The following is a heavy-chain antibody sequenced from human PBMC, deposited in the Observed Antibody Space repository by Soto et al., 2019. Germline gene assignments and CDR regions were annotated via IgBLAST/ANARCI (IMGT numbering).Heavy chain of an antibody. D-gene: IGHD6-13*01. CDR2: IDPSDSYT. CDR3: ARHRAAAAVTEWFGH. CDR1: GYSFTSYW. Sequence: GESLKSSCKGSGYSFTSYWISWVRQMPGKGLEWMGRIDPSDSYTNYSPSFQGHVTISADKSISTAYLQWSSLKASDTAMYYCARHRAAAAVTEWFGHWGQGTLVTTSS. J-gene: IGHJ5*02. V-gene: IGHV5-10-1*01.